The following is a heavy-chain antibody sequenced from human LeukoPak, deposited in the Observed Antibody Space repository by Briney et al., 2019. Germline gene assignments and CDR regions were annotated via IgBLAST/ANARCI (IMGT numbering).Heavy chain of an antibody. CDR2: INPSGGST. V-gene: IGHV1-46*03. D-gene: IGHD3-3*01. J-gene: IGHJ4*02. Sequence: ASVKVSCKASGYTFTSYYMHWVREAPGQGLEWMGIINPSGGSTSYAQKFQGRVTMTRDTSTSTVYMELSSLRSEDTAVYYCASLSPVNTIFGVDYFDYWGQGTLVTVSS. CDR1: GYTFTSYY. CDR3: ASLSPVNTIFGVDYFDY.